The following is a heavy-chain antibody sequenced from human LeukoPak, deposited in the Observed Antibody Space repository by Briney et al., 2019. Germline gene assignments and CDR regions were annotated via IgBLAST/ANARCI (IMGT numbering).Heavy chain of an antibody. J-gene: IGHJ4*02. V-gene: IGHV4-34*01. D-gene: IGHD3-22*01. CDR2: INHSGST. CDR1: GGSFSDYY. Sequence: KPSETLSLTCTVYGGSFSDYYWTWIRQPPGKGLEWIGEINHSGSTNYSPSLKSRVTISVDTSKNQFSLKLSSVTAADTAVYYCARGGRSYYDSSGCYYSWGQGTLVTVSS. CDR3: ARGGRSYYDSSGCYYS.